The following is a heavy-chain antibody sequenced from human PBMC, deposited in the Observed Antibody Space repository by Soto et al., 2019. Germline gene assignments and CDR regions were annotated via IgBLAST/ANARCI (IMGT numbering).Heavy chain of an antibody. J-gene: IGHJ4*02. CDR1: GGTFSNYP. CDR2: IFPLTDIP. V-gene: IGHV1-69*02. CDR3: ARSTLVVLNYFES. Sequence: QVQLVQSGTEVKKPESSVKVSCKASGGTFSNYPINWVRQAPGQGLEWMGSIFPLTDIPDYAQNFQARLTISADKSTSTAYMELSGLTSDDTAMYFCARSTLVVLNYFESWGQGTLVTVSS. D-gene: IGHD1-1*01.